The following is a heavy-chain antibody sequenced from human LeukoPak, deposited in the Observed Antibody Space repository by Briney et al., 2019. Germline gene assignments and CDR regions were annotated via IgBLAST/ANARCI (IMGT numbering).Heavy chain of an antibody. J-gene: IGHJ6*02. CDR2: IYTSGST. CDR3: ARGLQTHFFYYYYAMDV. Sequence: PSDTLSLTCTVSGGSISSYYWRWLREPAGRGMEWIGRIYTSGSTNYNPSLKSRVTISVDTSKNQFSLKLSSVTAADTGVYYCARGLQTHFFYYYYAMDVWGQGTTVTVSS. V-gene: IGHV4-4*07. CDR1: GGSISSYY. D-gene: IGHD3-3*02.